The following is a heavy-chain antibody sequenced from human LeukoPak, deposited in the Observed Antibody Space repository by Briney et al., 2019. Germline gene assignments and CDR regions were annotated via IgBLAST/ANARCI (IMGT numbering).Heavy chain of an antibody. Sequence: SETLFHTSTVAGGSISVYYWSWIRQPPGQGLEWIGYIYYSGSTSYNPSLKSRVTISVDTSKNQFALKVRSVTAADTAVYYCARDRLDYTMGGDAFDIRGQGTMVTVSS. CDR1: GGSISVYY. CDR3: ARDRLDYTMGGDAFDI. CDR2: IYYSGST. V-gene: IGHV4-59*01. D-gene: IGHD4-11*01. J-gene: IGHJ3*02.